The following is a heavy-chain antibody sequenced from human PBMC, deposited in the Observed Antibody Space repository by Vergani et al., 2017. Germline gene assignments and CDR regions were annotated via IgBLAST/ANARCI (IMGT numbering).Heavy chain of an antibody. CDR2: IYSGGST. CDR1: GFTVSSNY. D-gene: IGHD2-8*01. V-gene: IGHV3-66*02. J-gene: IGHJ3*02. CDR3: ARELGYCTNGVCYGHDAFDI. Sequence: EVQLVESGGGLVQPGGSLRLSCAASGFTVSSNYMSWVRQAPGKGLEWVSVIYSGGSTNYADSVKSRVPISRDNSKNTLYLQMNSLRAEDTAVYYCARELGYCTNGVCYGHDAFDIWGQGTMVTVSS.